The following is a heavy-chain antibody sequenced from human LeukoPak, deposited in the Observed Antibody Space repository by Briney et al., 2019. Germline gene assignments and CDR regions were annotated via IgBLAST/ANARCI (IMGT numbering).Heavy chain of an antibody. D-gene: IGHD6-13*01. CDR3: ASSGTEGGFDY. CDR1: GGSFSGYY. V-gene: IGHV4-34*01. Sequence: SETLSLTCAVYGGSFSGYYWSWIRQPPGKGLEWIGEINHSGSTNYNPSLKSRVTISVDTSKNQFSLKLSSVTAADTAVYYCASSGTEGGFDYWGQGTLVTVSS. J-gene: IGHJ4*02. CDR2: INHSGST.